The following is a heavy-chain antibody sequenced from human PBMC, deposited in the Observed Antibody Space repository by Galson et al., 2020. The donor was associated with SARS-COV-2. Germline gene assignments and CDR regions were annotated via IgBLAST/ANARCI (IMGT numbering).Heavy chain of an antibody. Sequence: GGSLRLSCTGSGFTFGDSAMAWFRQAPGKGLEWVGFIRNRAYGGTTQYAASVEGRFTISRDDSQTIVYLQMNSLKVEDTALYYCATFSSGYSRHWGQGTLVTVSS. CDR1: GFTFGDSA. CDR3: ATFSSGYSRH. D-gene: IGHD2-15*01. CDR2: IRNRAYGGTT. V-gene: IGHV3-49*03. J-gene: IGHJ4*02.